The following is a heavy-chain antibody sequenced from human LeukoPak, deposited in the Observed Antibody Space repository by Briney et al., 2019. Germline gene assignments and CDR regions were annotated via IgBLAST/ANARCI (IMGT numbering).Heavy chain of an antibody. D-gene: IGHD3-10*01. Sequence: GGSLRLSCAASGFTFSGYSMNWVRPAPGKGLEWVSSIRTSSTYIYYADSVKGRFTISRDNAKNSLYLQMNSLRAEDVAVYYCARDSGSNWGQGTLVTVSS. J-gene: IGHJ4*02. CDR2: IRTSSTYI. CDR3: ARDSGSN. CDR1: GFTFSGYS. V-gene: IGHV3-21*01.